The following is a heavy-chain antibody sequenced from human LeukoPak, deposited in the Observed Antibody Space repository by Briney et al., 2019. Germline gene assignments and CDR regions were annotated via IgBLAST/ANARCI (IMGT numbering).Heavy chain of an antibody. V-gene: IGHV1-18*01. CDR2: ISAYNGNT. D-gene: IGHD3-3*01. Sequence: ASVKVSCKASGYTFTSYGISWVRQAPGQGLEWMGWISAYNGNTNYVQKLQGRVTMTTDTSTSTAYMELRNLRSDDTAVYYCARALLRCLEWSIDYWVQGTLVTVCS. J-gene: IGHJ4*02. CDR1: GYTFTSYG. CDR3: ARALLRCLEWSIDY.